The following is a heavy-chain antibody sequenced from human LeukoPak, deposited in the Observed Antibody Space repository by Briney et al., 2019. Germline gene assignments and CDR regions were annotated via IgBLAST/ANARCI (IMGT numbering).Heavy chain of an antibody. CDR3: AVTTVTTLRYYYYGMDV. J-gene: IGHJ6*02. CDR2: IIPILGIA. CDR1: GGTFSRYA. Sequence: GASVKVSCTASGGTFSRYAIRWVRQAPGQGLVWMGRIIPILGIANYAQKCQGRVTITADKSTSTAYMELSSLRSEDTAVYHCAVTTVTTLRYYYYGMDVWGQGTTVTVSS. V-gene: IGHV1-69*04. D-gene: IGHD4-17*01.